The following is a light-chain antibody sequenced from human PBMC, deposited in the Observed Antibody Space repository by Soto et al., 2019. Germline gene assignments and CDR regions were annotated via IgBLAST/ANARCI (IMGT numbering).Light chain of an antibody. CDR3: QHYYTSPWT. CDR1: QSISSY. CDR2: AAS. V-gene: IGKV1-39*01. J-gene: IGKJ1*01. Sequence: DIQMTQSPSSLSASVGDRVTITCRASQSISSYLDWYQQKPGKAPNLLIYAASSLESGVPSRFSGSGSGTEFTLTISSLQPGDFATYYCQHYYTSPWTFGQGTKVDI.